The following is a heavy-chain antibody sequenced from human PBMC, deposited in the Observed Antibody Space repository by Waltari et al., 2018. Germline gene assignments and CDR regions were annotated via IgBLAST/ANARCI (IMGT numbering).Heavy chain of an antibody. Sequence: QVHLVQSGAEVKKPGASVKLSCKASGATVTGYYIQWVRRGPGQGLEWMGRINPNSGDTNDAHKFQGRVTLTRDTPINTAYMELSSLKSDDTAVYYCARDLGSDYGNRDYWGQGTLVTVPS. CDR3: ARDLGSDYGNRDY. J-gene: IGHJ4*02. V-gene: IGHV1-2*06. CDR1: GATVTGYY. CDR2: INPNSGDT. D-gene: IGHD4-17*01.